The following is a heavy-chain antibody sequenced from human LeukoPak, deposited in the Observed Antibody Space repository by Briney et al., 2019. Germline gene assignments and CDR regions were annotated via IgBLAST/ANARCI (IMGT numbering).Heavy chain of an antibody. CDR2: ISYDGSDK. V-gene: IGHV3-30*04. D-gene: IGHD6-19*01. CDR1: GFTFSSYA. J-gene: IGHJ4*02. CDR3: ARAVYRSGGYYFDY. Sequence: PGGSLRLSCAASGFTFSSYAMQWVRQAPGKGLEWVAVISYDGSDKNYADSVKGRFTTSRDNSKNTLYLQMNSLRADDTAVYYCARAVYRSGGYYFDYWGQGTLVIVSS.